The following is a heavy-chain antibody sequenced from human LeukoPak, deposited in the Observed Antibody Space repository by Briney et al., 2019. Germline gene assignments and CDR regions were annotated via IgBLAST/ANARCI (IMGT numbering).Heavy chain of an antibody. J-gene: IGHJ6*02. Sequence: PGGSLRLSCAASGISFSSYGMHWVRQAPGKGLEWVAFIWSDGSKKNYADSVKGRFTISRDNSKNTLYLQMNSLRAEDTAVYYCARDYSSYGMDVWGQGTTVTVSS. D-gene: IGHD5-18*01. CDR2: IWSDGSKK. V-gene: IGHV3-33*01. CDR3: ARDYSSYGMDV. CDR1: GISFSSYG.